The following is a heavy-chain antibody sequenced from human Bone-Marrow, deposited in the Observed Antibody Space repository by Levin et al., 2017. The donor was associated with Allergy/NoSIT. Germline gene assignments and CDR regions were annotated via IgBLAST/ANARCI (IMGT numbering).Heavy chain of an antibody. J-gene: IGHJ4*02. CDR3: ATLLSRSGDYPAEDY. V-gene: IGHV3-23*01. Sequence: GGSLRLSCAASGFTFSSYAMSWVRQAPGKGLEWVSAISGSGGTTYYADSVKGRVTISRDNPKNTLFLQMNSLRAEDTAVYYCATLLSRSGDYPAEDYWGQGTLVTVSS. D-gene: IGHD3-22*01. CDR2: ISGSGGTT. CDR1: GFTFSSYA.